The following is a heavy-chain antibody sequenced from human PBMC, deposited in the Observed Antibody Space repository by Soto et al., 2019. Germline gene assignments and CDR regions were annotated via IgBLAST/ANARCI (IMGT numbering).Heavy chain of an antibody. D-gene: IGHD3-10*01. Sequence: ASVKVSCKASGYTFTSYAMHWVRQAPGQRLEWMGWINANNGNTKYAQKFQGRVTMTRNTSISTAYMELSSLRSEDTAVYYCARERNSGSYPYPDYWGQGTLVTVYS. CDR1: GYTFTSYA. CDR3: ARERNSGSYPYPDY. V-gene: IGHV1-3*01. J-gene: IGHJ4*02. CDR2: INANNGNT.